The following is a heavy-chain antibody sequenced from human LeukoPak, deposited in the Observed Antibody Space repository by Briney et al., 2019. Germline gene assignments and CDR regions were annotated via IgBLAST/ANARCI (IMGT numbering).Heavy chain of an antibody. J-gene: IGHJ4*02. D-gene: IGHD3-3*01. CDR1: GFTFSSYA. CDR2: ISYDGSNK. V-gene: IGHV3-30-3*01. Sequence: PGGSLRLSCAASGFTFSSYAMHWVRQAPGKGLEWVAVISYDGSNKYYADSVKGRSTISRDNSKNTLYLQMNSLRAEDTAVYYCARAQADFWSGYTQAVFDYWGQGTLVTVSS. CDR3: ARAQADFWSGYTQAVFDY.